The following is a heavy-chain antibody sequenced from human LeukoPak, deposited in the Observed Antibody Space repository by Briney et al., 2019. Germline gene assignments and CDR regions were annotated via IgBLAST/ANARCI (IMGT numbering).Heavy chain of an antibody. V-gene: IGHV1-69*04. CDR3: ARAITMVRGVIGFDY. CDR2: IIPILGIA. CDR1: GGTFSSYA. Sequence: ASVKVSCKVSGGTFSSYAISWVRQAPGQGLEWMGRIIPILGIANYAQKFQGRVTITADKSTSTAYMELSSLRSEDTAVYYCARAITMVRGVIGFDYWGQGTLVTVSS. D-gene: IGHD3-10*01. J-gene: IGHJ4*02.